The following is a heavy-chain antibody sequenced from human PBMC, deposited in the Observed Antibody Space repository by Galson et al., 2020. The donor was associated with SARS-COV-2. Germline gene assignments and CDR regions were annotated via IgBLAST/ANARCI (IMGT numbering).Heavy chain of an antibody. D-gene: IGHD1-1*01. Sequence: GGSLRLSCVASGFIFSDYSMAWVRQAPGKGLEWISYSKSGTNTISYADSVKGRFTISRDNAKRSLYLQMNSLRADDTAVYYCARDRYWSFDYWGQGTLVTVSS. V-gene: IGHV3-48*04. CDR1: GFIFSDYS. CDR2: SKSGTNTI. CDR3: ARDRYWSFDY. J-gene: IGHJ4*02.